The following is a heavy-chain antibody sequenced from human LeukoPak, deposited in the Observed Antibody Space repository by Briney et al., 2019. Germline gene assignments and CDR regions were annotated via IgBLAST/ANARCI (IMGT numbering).Heavy chain of an antibody. CDR3: GRDLGGRGGA. CDR2: ISSDGGNK. V-gene: IGHV3-33*08. CDR1: GFTFSSYG. D-gene: IGHD3-16*01. Sequence: GGSLRLSCAASGFTFSSYGMHWVRQAPGKGLEWVAVISSDGGNKYYADFVRGRFTISRDNAKDTLYLQMNSLRPEDTAVYYCGRDLGGRGGAWGQGTLVTVSS. J-gene: IGHJ5*02.